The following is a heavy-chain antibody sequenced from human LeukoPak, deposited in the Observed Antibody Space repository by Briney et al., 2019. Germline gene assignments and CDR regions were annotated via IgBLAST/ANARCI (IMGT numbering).Heavy chain of an antibody. J-gene: IGHJ4*02. Sequence: SETLSLTCTVSGGSVSSGSYYWSWIRQPPGKGLEWIGYIYYSGSTNYNPSLKSRVTISVDTSKNQFSLKLSSVTAADTAVYYYATSIAVAGTEGFDYWGQGTLVTVSS. V-gene: IGHV4-61*01. CDR1: GGSVSSGSYY. D-gene: IGHD6-19*01. CDR3: ATSIAVAGTEGFDY. CDR2: IYYSGST.